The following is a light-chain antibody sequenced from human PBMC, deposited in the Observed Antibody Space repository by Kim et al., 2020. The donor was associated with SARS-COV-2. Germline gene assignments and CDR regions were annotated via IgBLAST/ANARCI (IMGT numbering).Light chain of an antibody. V-gene: IGKV3-20*01. CDR1: QSVSSSS. CDR3: QQYGISPLT. Sequence: EIVLTQSPGTLSLSPGERATLSCRASQSVSSSSLAWYQHKPGQAPRLLIYGASSRATGIPDRISGSGSGTDFTLTISRLEPEDFAVYYCQQYGISPLTFGGGTKVEIK. J-gene: IGKJ4*01. CDR2: GAS.